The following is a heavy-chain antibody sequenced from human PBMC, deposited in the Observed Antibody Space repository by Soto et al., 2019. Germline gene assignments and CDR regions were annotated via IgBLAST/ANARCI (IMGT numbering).Heavy chain of an antibody. Sequence: SETLSLTCSVSGCSISSVSYYWGWIRQPPGKGLEWIGSIYYSGSAYYSPSLKSRVTMSVDTSKNQFSLKLYSVTAADTALYYCARSMGAAGEFDYWGQGTLVTVSS. CDR2: IYYSGSA. V-gene: IGHV4-39*01. D-gene: IGHD6-13*01. CDR1: GCSISSVSYY. J-gene: IGHJ4*02. CDR3: ARSMGAAGEFDY.